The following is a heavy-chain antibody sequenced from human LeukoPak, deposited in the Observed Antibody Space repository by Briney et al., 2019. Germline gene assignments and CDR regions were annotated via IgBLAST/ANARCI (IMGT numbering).Heavy chain of an antibody. Sequence: SETLSLTCTVSGGSISSSSYYWGWIRQPPGKGLEWIGSIYYSGSTYYNPSLKSRVTISVDTSKNPFSLKLSSVTAADTAVYYCARRFSVGSFDYWGQGTLVTVSS. J-gene: IGHJ4*02. V-gene: IGHV4-39*01. CDR2: IYYSGST. CDR1: GGSISSSSYY. CDR3: ARRFSVGSFDY. D-gene: IGHD3-10*01.